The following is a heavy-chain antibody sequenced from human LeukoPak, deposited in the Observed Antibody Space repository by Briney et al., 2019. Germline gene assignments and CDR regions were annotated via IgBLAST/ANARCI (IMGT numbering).Heavy chain of an antibody. V-gene: IGHV1-8*03. CDR3: ARAGRGYSYGQRYDAFDI. CDR2: MNPNSGNT. CDR1: GYTFTSYD. J-gene: IGHJ3*02. Sequence: ASVKVSCKASGYTFTSYDINWVRQATGQGLEWMGWMNPNSGNTGYAQKFQGRVTITRNTSISTAYMELSSLRSEDTAVYYCARAGRGYSYGQRYDAFDIWGQGTMVTVSS. D-gene: IGHD5-18*01.